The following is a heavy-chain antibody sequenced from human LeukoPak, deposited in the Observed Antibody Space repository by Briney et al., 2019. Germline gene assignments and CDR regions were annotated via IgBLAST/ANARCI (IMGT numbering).Heavy chain of an antibody. Sequence: PSETLSLTCTVSGGSISNSSFYWGWIRQPPGKGLECIASISYPGSTFYNPSLRSRVTISVDTSKNQFSLRLSSVTAADTAVYYCARDIGMVRGVIITNHFDYWGQGTLVTVSS. D-gene: IGHD3-10*01. V-gene: IGHV4-39*02. J-gene: IGHJ4*02. CDR3: ARDIGMVRGVIITNHFDY. CDR2: ISYPGST. CDR1: GGSISNSSFY.